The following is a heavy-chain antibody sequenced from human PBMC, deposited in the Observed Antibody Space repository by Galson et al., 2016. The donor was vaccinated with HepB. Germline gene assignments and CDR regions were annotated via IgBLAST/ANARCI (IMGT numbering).Heavy chain of an antibody. CDR3: AKDRRGYCNNNICLRGMDV. D-gene: IGHD2-2*01. CDR2: ISNDGGNK. Sequence: SLRLSCAVSGFTFSSCGMHWVRQAPGKGLEWVAVISNDGGNKYYADSVRGRFTISRDNSKNTLYLQMNSLRVEDTAVFYCAKDRRGYCNNNICLRGMDVWGQGTTVTVSS. CDR1: GFTFSSCG. J-gene: IGHJ6*02. V-gene: IGHV3-30*18.